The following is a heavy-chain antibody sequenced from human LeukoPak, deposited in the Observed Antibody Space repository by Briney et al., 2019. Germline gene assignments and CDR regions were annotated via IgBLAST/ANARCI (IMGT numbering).Heavy chain of an antibody. CDR3: ATLGWLQPADFFDY. CDR2: INPNTGGT. V-gene: IGHV1-2*02. D-gene: IGHD5-24*01. J-gene: IGHJ4*02. CDR1: GYTFTGYY. Sequence: GASVKVSCKASGYTFTGYYMHWVRQAPGQGLEWMGWINPNTGGTNHVQKFQGRVTMTRDTSISTAYMELSRLRSDDTAVYYCATLGWLQPADFFDYWGKGTLVTVSS.